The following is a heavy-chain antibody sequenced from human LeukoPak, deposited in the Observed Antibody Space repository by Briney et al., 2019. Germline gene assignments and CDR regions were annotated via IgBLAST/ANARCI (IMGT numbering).Heavy chain of an antibody. CDR3: ASKNYDSSWFYGMDV. Sequence: SESLSLTCTVSGGSISSYYWSWIRQPAGKGLEWIGRMYTSGSTNYNPSLQSRVTISVDTSKNQFSLKLSSVTAADTAVYYCASKNYDSSWFYGMDVWGQGTTVTVSS. V-gene: IGHV4-4*07. J-gene: IGHJ6*02. CDR2: MYTSGST. D-gene: IGHD3-22*01. CDR1: GGSISSYY.